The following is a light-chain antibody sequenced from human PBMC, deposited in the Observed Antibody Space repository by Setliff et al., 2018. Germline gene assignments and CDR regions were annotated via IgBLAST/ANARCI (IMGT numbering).Light chain of an antibody. Sequence: SALTQPAFVSGSPGQSVTISCTGTNSDVGTYDLVSWYQQHPGKAPELIIYEVTKRTPGVSSRLSGPKSDNTASLTISGLQAEDEADYYCCSYGGNYYVFGTGTKVTVL. CDR2: EVT. CDR3: CSYGGNYYV. V-gene: IGLV2-23*02. CDR1: NSDVGTYDL. J-gene: IGLJ1*01.